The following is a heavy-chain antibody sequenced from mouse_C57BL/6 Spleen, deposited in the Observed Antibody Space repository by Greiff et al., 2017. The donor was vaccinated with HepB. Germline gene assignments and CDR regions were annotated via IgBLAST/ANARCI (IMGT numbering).Heavy chain of an antibody. Sequence: EVMLVESGAGLVKPGGSLKLSCAASGFTFSSYAMSWVRQTPEKRLEWVAYISSGGDYIYYADTVKGRFTISRDNARNTLYLQMSSLKSEDTAMFYFTRDEHSPTDYWGQGTSVTVSS. CDR1: GFTFSSYA. D-gene: IGHD6-1*01. CDR3: TRDEHSPTDY. J-gene: IGHJ4*01. V-gene: IGHV5-9-1*02. CDR2: ISSGGDYI.